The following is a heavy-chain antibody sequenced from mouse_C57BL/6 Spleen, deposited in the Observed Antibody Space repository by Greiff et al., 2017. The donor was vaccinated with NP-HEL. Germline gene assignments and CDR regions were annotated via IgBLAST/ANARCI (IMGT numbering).Heavy chain of an antibody. CDR2: IYWDDDK. J-gene: IGHJ4*01. Sequence: QVTLKESGPGILQSSQPLSLTCSFSGFSLSTSGMGVSWIRQPSGKGLEWLAHIYWDDDKRYNPSLKSRLTISKNTSRNQVFLKITSMDTADTATYYCARRTMAFYAMDYWGQGTSVTVSS. CDR1: GFSLSTSGMG. V-gene: IGHV8-12*01. D-gene: IGHD1-1*02. CDR3: ARRTMAFYAMDY.